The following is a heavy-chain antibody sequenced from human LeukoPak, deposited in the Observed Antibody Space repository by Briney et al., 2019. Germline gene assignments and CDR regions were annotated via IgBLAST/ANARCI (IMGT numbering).Heavy chain of an antibody. CDR1: GGSISSSNW. CDR2: IYHSGST. D-gene: IGHD6-13*01. Sequence: PSETLSLTCAVSGGSISSSNWWSWVRQPPGKGLEWIGEIYHSGSTNYNPSLKSRVTISVDRSKNQFSLKLSSVTAADTAVYYCARIPQQLVHRGDYWGQGTLVTVSS. V-gene: IGHV4-4*02. J-gene: IGHJ4*02. CDR3: ARIPQQLVHRGDY.